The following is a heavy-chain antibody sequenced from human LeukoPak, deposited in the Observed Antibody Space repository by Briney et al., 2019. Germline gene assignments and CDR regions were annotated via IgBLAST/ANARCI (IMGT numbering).Heavy chain of an antibody. J-gene: IGHJ4*02. CDR3: AKVKGSGWYEEYYFDY. CDR1: VFTFSSYA. V-gene: IGHV3-23*01. CDR2: VCGSGGSR. Sequence: GGSLRLSCAPSVFTFSSYAMSWVRQAPGKGLEWGSGVCGSGGSRVYVDSVKGRFTISRDNSKNTLYLQMNSMRAEDTAVYYCAKVKGSGWYEEYYFDYWGQGTLVTVSS. D-gene: IGHD6-19*01.